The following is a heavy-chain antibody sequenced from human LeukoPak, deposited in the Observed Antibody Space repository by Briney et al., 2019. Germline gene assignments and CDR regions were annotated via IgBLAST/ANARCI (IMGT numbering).Heavy chain of an antibody. CDR1: GFTFSDYY. J-gene: IGHJ4*02. V-gene: IGHV3-30-3*01. Sequence: PGGSLRLSCAASGFTFSDYYMSWIRQTPGKGLEWVAVISYDGSNKYYADSVKGRFTNSRDNSKNTLYLQMNSLRAEDTAVYFCARDWDYKMATIPGYWGQGTLVTVSS. D-gene: IGHD5-24*01. CDR3: ARDWDYKMATIPGY. CDR2: ISYDGSNK.